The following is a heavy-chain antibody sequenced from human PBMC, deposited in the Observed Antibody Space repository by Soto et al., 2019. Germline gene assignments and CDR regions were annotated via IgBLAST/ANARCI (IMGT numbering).Heavy chain of an antibody. J-gene: IGHJ2*01. V-gene: IGHV1-18*01. CDR3: ARALSSGYDWYFDL. Sequence: QVQLVQSGAEVKKPGDSVKVSCKASDYTFTSFGITWVRQAPGQGLEWMGWISVNNGNTNYAQKFQCRVTMTTDTSTNTAYMELWTLRSDDTAAYYCARALSSGYDWYFDLWGRGTLVTVSS. D-gene: IGHD5-18*01. CDR2: ISVNNGNT. CDR1: DYTFTSFG.